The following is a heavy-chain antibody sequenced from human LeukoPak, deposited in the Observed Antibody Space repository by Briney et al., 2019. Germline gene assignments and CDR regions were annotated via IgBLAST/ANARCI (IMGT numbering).Heavy chain of an antibody. V-gene: IGHV4-59*01. J-gene: IGHJ4*02. D-gene: IGHD2-15*01. CDR1: GGSISSYY. Sequence: PSETLSLTCTVSGGSISSYYWSWIRQPPGKGLEWIGYIYYSWSTNYNPSLKSRVTIPVDASKNQFSLKLSSVTAADTAVYYCARAKMVAAIDYWGQGTLVTVSS. CDR2: IYYSWST. CDR3: ARAKMVAAIDY.